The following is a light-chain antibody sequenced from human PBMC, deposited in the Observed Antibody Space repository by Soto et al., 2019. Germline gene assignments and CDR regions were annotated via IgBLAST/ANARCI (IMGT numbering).Light chain of an antibody. CDR1: ETISTF. V-gene: IGKV1-39*01. J-gene: IGKJ5*01. Sequence: DIQLTQSPSSLSASVGDRVTMTCRASETISTFLNWYQHKPGKAPRLLISAASRLQSGVPPRFSGSGSGTEFTPTINSLRPEDFASYYCQQSYSSSPITFGPGTRLEIK. CDR3: QQSYSSSPIT. CDR2: AAS.